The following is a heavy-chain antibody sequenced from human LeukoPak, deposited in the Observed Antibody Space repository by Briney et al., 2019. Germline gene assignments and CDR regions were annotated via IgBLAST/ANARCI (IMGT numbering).Heavy chain of an antibody. V-gene: IGHV3-21*01. J-gene: IGHJ4*02. D-gene: IGHD6-13*01. CDR1: RFTFSSYS. CDR3: ARDSIQQQLVLEDRGYPYYFER. Sequence: GGSLRLSCAASRFTFSSYSMNWARQAPGKGLEWVSSISSSGNYIYYADSVKGRFTISRDNAKNSLYLQMNSLRAEDTAVYYCARDSIQQQLVLEDRGYPYYFERWGQGTLVTVSS. CDR2: ISSSGNYI.